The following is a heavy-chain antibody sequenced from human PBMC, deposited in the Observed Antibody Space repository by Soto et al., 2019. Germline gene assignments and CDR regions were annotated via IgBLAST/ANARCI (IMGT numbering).Heavy chain of an antibody. CDR2: IYYSGST. Sequence: SDTPSLTCTFAGFSISSFYCILLRPPPGKGLEWIGYIYYSGSTNYNPSLKSRVTISVDTSKNQFSLKLSSVTAADTAVYYCSASCVACSGFNYYGMDVWGQGTTVTVSS. CDR3: SASCVACSGFNYYGMDV. D-gene: IGHD2-15*01. J-gene: IGHJ6*02. CDR1: GFSISSFY. V-gene: IGHV4-59*07.